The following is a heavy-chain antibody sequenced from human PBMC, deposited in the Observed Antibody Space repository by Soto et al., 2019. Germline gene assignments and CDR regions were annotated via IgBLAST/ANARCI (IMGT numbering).Heavy chain of an antibody. D-gene: IGHD2-15*01. Sequence: QVQLVQSGAEVQKPGSSVKVSCKASGGTFSSYAISWVXXXXGXGLEWMGGIIPIFGTANYAQKFQGRVTITXDEXXSXXXXXXXXXXXEDTAVYYCARICSGGSCYEGVGDYWGQGTLVTVSS. CDR2: IIPIFGTA. CDR3: ARICSGGSCYEGVGDY. J-gene: IGHJ4*02. CDR1: GGTFSSYA. V-gene: IGHV1-69*01.